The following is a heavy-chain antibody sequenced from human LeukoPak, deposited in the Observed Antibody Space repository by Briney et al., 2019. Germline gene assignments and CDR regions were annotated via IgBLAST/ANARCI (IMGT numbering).Heavy chain of an antibody. CDR2: IYYSGRT. CDR3: ARVPEGVGATVHWFDP. J-gene: IGHJ5*02. Sequence: SETLSLTCTVSGGSISSSSYYWGWIRQPPGKGLEWIGSIYYSGRTYYNPSLKSRVTISVDTSKNQFSLKLSSVTAADTAVYYCARVPEGVGATVHWFDPWGQGTLVTVSS. D-gene: IGHD1-26*01. V-gene: IGHV4-39*07. CDR1: GGSISSSSYY.